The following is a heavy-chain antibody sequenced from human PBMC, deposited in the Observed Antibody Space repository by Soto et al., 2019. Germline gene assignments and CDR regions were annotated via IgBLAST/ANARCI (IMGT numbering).Heavy chain of an antibody. D-gene: IGHD2-15*01. Sequence: QLVESGGRGVQPGRSLRLSCEASEFTFSSYAMHCVRQAPGRGLEWVALISFDGRKEYYADSVKGRFIVSRDNSRSMVYLQMDSLRPDDTAIYYCARPIPRWSYHYGMDVWGQGTTVTVSS. CDR2: ISFDGRKE. V-gene: IGHV3-30*03. CDR3: ARPIPRWSYHYGMDV. J-gene: IGHJ6*02. CDR1: EFTFSSYA.